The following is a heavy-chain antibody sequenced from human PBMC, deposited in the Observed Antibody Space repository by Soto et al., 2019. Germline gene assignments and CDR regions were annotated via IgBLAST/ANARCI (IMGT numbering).Heavy chain of an antibody. V-gene: IGHV3-33*01. CDR2: IWYDGSNK. J-gene: IGHJ6*02. D-gene: IGHD2-21*01. CDR1: GFTFSSYG. Sequence: PGGSLRLSCAASGFTFSSYGMHWVRQAPGKGLEWVAVIWYDGSNKYYADSVKGRFTISRDNSKNTLYLQMNSLRAEDTAVYDCGRAPLRVFPYYYGMDVWGQGTTATVSS. CDR3: GRAPLRVFPYYYGMDV.